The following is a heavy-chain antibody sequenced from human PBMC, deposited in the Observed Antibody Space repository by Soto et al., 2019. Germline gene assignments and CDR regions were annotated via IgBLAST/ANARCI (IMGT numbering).Heavy chain of an antibody. CDR3: ARGRNWPYWYFDL. D-gene: IGHD1-1*01. CDR1: GGSFSGYY. Sequence: QVQLQQWGAGLLKPSEPLSLTCAVYGGSFSGYYWRWIRQPPGKGLEWLGEINHSGSTNYNPSLKSRDTVSVVTSKDQVSLKLSSVTAADAAVYYCARGRNWPYWYFDLWGRGTLVTVSS. CDR2: INHSGST. V-gene: IGHV4-34*01. J-gene: IGHJ2*01.